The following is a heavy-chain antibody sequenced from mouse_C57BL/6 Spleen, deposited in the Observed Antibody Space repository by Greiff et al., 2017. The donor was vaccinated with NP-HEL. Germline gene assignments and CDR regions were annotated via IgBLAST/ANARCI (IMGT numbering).Heavy chain of an antibody. CDR1: GYTFTSYW. J-gene: IGHJ2*01. CDR2: IDPSDSYT. Sequence: QVQLQQPGAELVMPGASVKLSCKASGYTFTSYWMHWVKQRPGQGLEWIGEIDPSDSYTNYNQKFTGKATLTVDKSSSTAYMMLRSLRSKDSAVYYCERRRDYDYDGFDYWGQGTTLTVSS. D-gene: IGHD2-4*01. V-gene: IGHV1-69*01. CDR3: ERRRDYDYDGFDY.